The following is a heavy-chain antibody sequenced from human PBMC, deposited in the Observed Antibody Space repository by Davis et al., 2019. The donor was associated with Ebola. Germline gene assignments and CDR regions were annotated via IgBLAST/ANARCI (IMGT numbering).Heavy chain of an antibody. CDR3: AIRRITIFGGIHYYYYGMDV. J-gene: IGHJ6*02. CDR2: INSDGSST. CDR1: GFTFSSYW. V-gene: IGHV3-74*01. D-gene: IGHD3-3*01. Sequence: PGGSLRLSCAASGFTFSSYWMHWVRQAPGKGLVWVSRINSDGSSTSYADSVKGRFTISRDNAKNTLYLQMNSLRAEDTAVYYGAIRRITIFGGIHYYYYGMDVWGQGTTVTVSS.